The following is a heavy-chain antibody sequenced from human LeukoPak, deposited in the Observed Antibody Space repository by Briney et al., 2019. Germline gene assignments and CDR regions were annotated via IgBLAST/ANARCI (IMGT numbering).Heavy chain of an antibody. CDR2: INHSGST. CDR3: AGSILGLDY. D-gene: IGHD2-15*01. V-gene: IGHV4-34*01. J-gene: IGHJ4*02. CDR1: GGSISNYY. Sequence: SETLSLTCTVSGGSISNYYWSWIRQPPGKGLEWIGEINHSGSTNYNPSLKSRVTISVDTSKNQFSLKLSSVTAADTAVYYCAGSILGLDYWGQGTLVTVSS.